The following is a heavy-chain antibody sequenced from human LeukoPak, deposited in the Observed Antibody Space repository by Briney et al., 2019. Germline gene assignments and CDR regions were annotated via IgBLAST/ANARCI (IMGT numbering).Heavy chain of an antibody. CDR2: IYYSGST. V-gene: IGHV4-59*12. J-gene: IGHJ6*03. CDR1: GGSISSYY. CDR3: ARDKGLDILTGYYYYYMDV. Sequence: SETLSLTCTVSGGSISSYYWSWIRQPPGKGLEWIGYIYYSGSTNYNPSLKSRVTMSVDTSKNQFSLKLSSVTAADTAVYYCARDKGLDILTGYYYYYMDVWGKGTTVTISS. D-gene: IGHD3-9*01.